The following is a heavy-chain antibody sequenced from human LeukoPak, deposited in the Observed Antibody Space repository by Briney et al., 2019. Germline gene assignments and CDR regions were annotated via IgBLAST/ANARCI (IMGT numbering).Heavy chain of an antibody. CDR2: IYYSGST. CDR3: ASYSYYYDSSGYFDY. V-gene: IGHV4-59*01. Sequence: TSETLSLTCTVSGGSISSYYWSWIRQPPGKGLEWIGYIYYSGSTNYNPSLKSRVTISVDTSKNQFSLKLSSVTAADTAVYNCASYSYYYDSSGYFDYWGQGTLVTVSS. D-gene: IGHD3-22*01. CDR1: GGSISSYY. J-gene: IGHJ4*02.